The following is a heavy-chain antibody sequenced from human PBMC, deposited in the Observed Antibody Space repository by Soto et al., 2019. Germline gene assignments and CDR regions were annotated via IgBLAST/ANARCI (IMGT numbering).Heavy chain of an antibody. CDR2: IYSGGST. J-gene: IGHJ4*02. CDR3: ARDRLGPYCTNGVCVMGSDY. V-gene: IGHV3-66*01. Sequence: GGSLRLSCAASGFTVSSNYMSWVRQAPGKGLEWVSVIYSGGSTYYADSVKGRFTISRDNSKNTLYLQMNSLRAEDTAVYYCARDRLGPYCTNGVCVMGSDYWGQGTLVTVSS. D-gene: IGHD2-8*01. CDR1: GFTVSSNY.